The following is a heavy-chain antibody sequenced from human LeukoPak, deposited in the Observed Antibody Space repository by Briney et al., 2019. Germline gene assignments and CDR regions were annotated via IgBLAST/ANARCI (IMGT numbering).Heavy chain of an antibody. CDR1: GFTVSSNY. CDR2: MSSGSRYI. J-gene: IGHJ4*02. Sequence: GGSLRLSCAASGFTVSSNYMSWVRQAPGRGLEWVSSMSSGSRYIYYADSVRGRFTISRDNAKNSLYLLMNSLRVEDTAVYYCARDRPTGASRLFVVQWGQGTLVTVSS. D-gene: IGHD3-3*01. CDR3: ARDRPTGASRLFVVQ. V-gene: IGHV3-21*01.